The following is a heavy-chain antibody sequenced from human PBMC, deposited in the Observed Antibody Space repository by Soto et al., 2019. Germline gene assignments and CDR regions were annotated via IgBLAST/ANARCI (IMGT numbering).Heavy chain of an antibody. CDR2: VYESGYT. Sequence: SSETLSLTGTVSGASVSTGAYYWGWVRQRPGRGLEWIGYVYESGYTYYNMSLKSRLTTSLDRSNNQFSLGLTSVTAADTAVYYCVRALRHTAMVYPWFDPWGQGTLVTVSS. J-gene: IGHJ5*02. V-gene: IGHV4-31*03. CDR1: GASVSTGAYY. D-gene: IGHD5-18*01. CDR3: VRALRHTAMVYPWFDP.